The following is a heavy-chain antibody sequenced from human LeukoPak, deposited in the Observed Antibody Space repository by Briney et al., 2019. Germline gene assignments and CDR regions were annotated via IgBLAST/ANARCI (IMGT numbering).Heavy chain of an antibody. Sequence: ASVEVSCKASGYTFTGYYMHWVRQAPGQGLEWMGWINPNSGGTNYAQKFQGRVTMTRDTSISTAYMELSRLRSDDTAVYYCARDLFIAAAPTDYWGQGTLVTVSS. CDR1: GYTFTGYY. CDR3: ARDLFIAAAPTDY. D-gene: IGHD6-13*01. J-gene: IGHJ4*02. CDR2: INPNSGGT. V-gene: IGHV1-2*02.